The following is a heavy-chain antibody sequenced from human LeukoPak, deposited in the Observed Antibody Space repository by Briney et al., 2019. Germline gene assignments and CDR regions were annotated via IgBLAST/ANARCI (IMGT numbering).Heavy chain of an antibody. J-gene: IGHJ4*02. V-gene: IGHV1-3*01. CDR2: INAGNGNT. D-gene: IGHD2-2*01. CDR3: ARDRRAMPNDY. Sequence: ASVKVSCKASGYTFTSYAMHWVRQAPGQRLEWMGWINAGNGNTKYSQKFQGRVTITRDTSASTAYMELSSLRSEDTGVYYCARDRRAMPNDYWGQGTLVTVSS. CDR1: GYTFTSYA.